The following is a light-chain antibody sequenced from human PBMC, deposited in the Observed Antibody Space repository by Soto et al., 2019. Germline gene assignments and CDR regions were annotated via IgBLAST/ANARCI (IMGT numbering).Light chain of an antibody. V-gene: IGKV3D-15*01. J-gene: IGKJ4*01. Sequence: EIVMTQSPATLSVSPGERATLSCRASRSVSNYLAWYQQRPGQAPRLLIYGASSRATGIPDRFSGSGSGTEFILTISSLQSEDFAVYYCQQYSKWPLTFGGGTKVDIK. CDR3: QQYSKWPLT. CDR2: GAS. CDR1: RSVSNY.